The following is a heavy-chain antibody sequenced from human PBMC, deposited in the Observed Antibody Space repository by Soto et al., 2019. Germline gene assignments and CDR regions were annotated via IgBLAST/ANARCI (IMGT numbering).Heavy chain of an antibody. D-gene: IGHD6-13*01. Sequence: SETLSLTCTVSGGSISSGGYYWSWIRQPPGKGLEWIGYIYYSGSTNYNPSLKSRVTISVDTSKNQFSLKLSSVTAADTAVYYCARQGSSSWWGESFDYWGQGTLVTVSS. V-gene: IGHV4-61*08. J-gene: IGHJ4*02. CDR3: ARQGSSSWWGESFDY. CDR1: GGSISSGGYY. CDR2: IYYSGST.